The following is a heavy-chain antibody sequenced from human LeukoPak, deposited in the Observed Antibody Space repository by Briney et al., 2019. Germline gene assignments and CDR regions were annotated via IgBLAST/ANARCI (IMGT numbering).Heavy chain of an antibody. CDR2: ISAYNGNT. V-gene: IGHV1-18*01. CDR1: VYTFTTYG. D-gene: IGHD1-26*01. J-gene: IGHJ1*01. CDR3: ARDQMGGSYYGYFQH. Sequence: ASVKVSSTASVYTFTTYGISWVRQAPGQGLEWMGWISAYNGNTKYAQKLQGRVTMTTDTSTSTAYMELKSLRSDDTAVYYCARDQMGGSYYGYFQHWGQGTLVTVSS.